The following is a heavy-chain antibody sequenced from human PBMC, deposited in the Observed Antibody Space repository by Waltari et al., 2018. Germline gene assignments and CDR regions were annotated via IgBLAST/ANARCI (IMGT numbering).Heavy chain of an antibody. CDR3: ARSSDRDDFWSPFL. Sequence: QVPLQQWGAGLLKPSETLSLPCAVYGGSLSGYYWSWIRQSPEKGLEWIGEINHGGTTSYNPSLKNRVTMSVDASNIQISLHLRSVTAADTAVYYCARSSDRDDFWSPFLWGQGTLVTVSS. V-gene: IGHV4-34*02. CDR2: INHGGTT. J-gene: IGHJ1*01. D-gene: IGHD3-3*01. CDR1: GGSLSGYY.